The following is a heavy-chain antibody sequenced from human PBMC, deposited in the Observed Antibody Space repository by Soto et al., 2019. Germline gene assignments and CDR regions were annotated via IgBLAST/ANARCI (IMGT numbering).Heavy chain of an antibody. Sequence: QVQLVESGGGVVQPGRSLRLSCAASGFTFSSYGMHWVRQAPGKGLEWVAVISYDGSNKYYADSVKGRFTISRDNSKSTLYLQMNSLRAEDTAVYYCAKETYSGALDYWGQGTLVTVSS. J-gene: IGHJ4*02. D-gene: IGHD2-15*01. V-gene: IGHV3-30*18. CDR2: ISYDGSNK. CDR1: GFTFSSYG. CDR3: AKETYSGALDY.